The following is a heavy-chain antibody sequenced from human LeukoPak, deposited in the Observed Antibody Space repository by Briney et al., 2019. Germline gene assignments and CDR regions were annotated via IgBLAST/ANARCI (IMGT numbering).Heavy chain of an antibody. Sequence: GGSLRLSCAASGFTFSSYAMSWVRQAPGKGLEWVSAISGSGGSTYYADSVKGRFIISRDNSKNTLYLQMNSLRAEDTAVYYCAKSRSGYSPQYYFDHWGQGTLVTVSS. D-gene: IGHD3-3*01. CDR2: ISGSGGST. CDR1: GFTFSSYA. J-gene: IGHJ4*02. V-gene: IGHV3-23*01. CDR3: AKSRSGYSPQYYFDH.